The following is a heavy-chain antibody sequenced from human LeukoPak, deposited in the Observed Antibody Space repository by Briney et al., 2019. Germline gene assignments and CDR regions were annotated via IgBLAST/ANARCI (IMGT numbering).Heavy chain of an antibody. CDR2: INPSGGNT. V-gene: IGHV1-46*01. Sequence: ASVKVSCKASGYTFTSYGISWVRQAPGQGLEWMGIINPSGGNTKYAQKFQGRVTMTRDTSTSTVYMELSSLRSEDTAVYYCARDLWQRNFDYWGQGTLVTVSS. CDR1: GYTFTSYG. D-gene: IGHD2/OR15-2a*01. CDR3: ARDLWQRNFDY. J-gene: IGHJ4*02.